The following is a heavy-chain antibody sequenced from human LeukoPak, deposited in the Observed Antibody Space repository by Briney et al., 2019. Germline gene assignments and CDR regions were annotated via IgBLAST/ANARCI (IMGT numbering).Heavy chain of an antibody. J-gene: IGHJ6*03. Sequence: SETLSLTCTVSGGSISSYYWSWIRQPPGKGLEWIGYIYYSGSTNYNPSLKSRVTISVDTSKNQFSLKLSSVTAADTAVYYCARTEYSSSPYYYYYMDVWGKGTMVTVSS. V-gene: IGHV4-59*01. D-gene: IGHD6-6*01. CDR1: GGSISSYY. CDR3: ARTEYSSSPYYYYYMDV. CDR2: IYYSGST.